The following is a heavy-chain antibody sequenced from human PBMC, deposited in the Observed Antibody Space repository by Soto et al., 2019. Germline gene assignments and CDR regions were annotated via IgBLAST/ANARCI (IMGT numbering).Heavy chain of an antibody. V-gene: IGHV3-48*01. CDR2: ISSSSSTI. Sequence: EVQLVESGGGLVQPGGSLRLSCAASGFTFSSYSMNWVRQAPGKGLEWVSYISSSSSTIYYADSVKGRFTISRDNAKKSLYLLMNSLRGEDAAVEYCATGGRGSATSYYYCAFDIWGQGTTVTVSS. CDR1: GFTFSSYS. J-gene: IGHJ3*02. CDR3: ATGGRGSATSYYYCAFDI. D-gene: IGHD2-2*01.